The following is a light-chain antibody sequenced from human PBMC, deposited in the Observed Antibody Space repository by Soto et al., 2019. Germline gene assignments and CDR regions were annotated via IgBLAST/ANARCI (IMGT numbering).Light chain of an antibody. CDR3: AAWDDSLNGPL. CDR1: SSDVGSYDL. V-gene: IGLV2-23*01. CDR2: EGT. Sequence: QSVLTQPASVSGSPGQSITISCTGTSSDVGSYDLVSWYQQHPGKAPKLMIYEGTKRPSGVSNRFSGSKSGNTASLTISGLQAEDEADYYCAAWDDSLNGPLFGGGTKLTVL. J-gene: IGLJ2*01.